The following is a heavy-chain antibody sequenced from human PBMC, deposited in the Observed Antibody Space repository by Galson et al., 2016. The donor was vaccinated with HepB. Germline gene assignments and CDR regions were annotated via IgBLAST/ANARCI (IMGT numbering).Heavy chain of an antibody. D-gene: IGHD3-3*01. Sequence: SLRLSCATSGFTFGDYALSWFRQAPEKGLEWVGFIRSETYGGTTEYAASVDGRFTISRDDSKSIAYLQMDSLKTEDTAVYYCTTDSTTLFRSVGSYWGQGTVVTVSS. J-gene: IGHJ4*02. CDR3: TTDSTTLFRSVGSY. CDR2: IRSETYGGTT. CDR1: GFTFGDYA. V-gene: IGHV3-49*03.